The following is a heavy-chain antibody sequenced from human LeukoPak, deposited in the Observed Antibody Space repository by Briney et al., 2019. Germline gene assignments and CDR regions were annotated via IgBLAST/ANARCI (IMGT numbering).Heavy chain of an antibody. CDR2: FDPEDGET. Sequence: ASVKVSCKVSGYTLTELSMHWVRQAPGKGLEWMGGFDPEDGETIYAQKFQGRVTMTEDTSTDTAYMELSSLRSEDTAVYYCIVGGYYYPMPDDAFDIWGQGTMVTVSS. CDR1: GYTLTELS. CDR3: IVGGYYYPMPDDAFDI. D-gene: IGHD3-22*01. V-gene: IGHV1-24*01. J-gene: IGHJ3*02.